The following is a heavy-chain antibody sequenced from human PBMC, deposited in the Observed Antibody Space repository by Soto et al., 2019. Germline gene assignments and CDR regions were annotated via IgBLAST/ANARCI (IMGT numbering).Heavy chain of an antibody. V-gene: IGHV4-4*02. J-gene: IGHJ4*02. CDR3: ASVRYDRSGFEH. CDR2: ISHSGIT. D-gene: IGHD3-22*01. Sequence: QVQLQESGPGLGRPSGALSVTCAVSGDSISRSHWWSWVRQSPGKGLEWIGDISHSGITNYNPSLKSRVTISGDKSKTQLSLKVTSVTAADTAVYYCASVRYDRSGFEHWGKGTLVSVSS. CDR1: GDSISRSHW.